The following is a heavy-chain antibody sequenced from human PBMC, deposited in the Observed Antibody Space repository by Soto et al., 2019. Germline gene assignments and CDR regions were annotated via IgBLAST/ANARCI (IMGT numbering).Heavy chain of an antibody. CDR2: IIPIFGTA. J-gene: IGHJ6*02. D-gene: IGHD6-6*01. V-gene: IGHV1-69*13. CDR1: GGTFSSYA. CDR3: ARVGREQLAGSYYYYGMDV. Sequence: SVKVSCKASGGTFSSYAISWVRQAPGQGLEWMGGIIPIFGTANYAQKFQGRVTITADESTSTAYMELSSLRSEDTAVYYCARVGREQLAGSYYYYGMDVWGQGTTVTVSS.